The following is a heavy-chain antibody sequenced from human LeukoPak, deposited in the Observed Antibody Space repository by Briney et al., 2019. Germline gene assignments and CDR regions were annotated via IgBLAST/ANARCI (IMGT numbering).Heavy chain of an antibody. V-gene: IGHV3-30*18. CDR2: MSYDGSIK. J-gene: IGHJ4*02. Sequence: AGGSLRLSCAASGFTFSNYGMHWVRQAPGKGLEWVAVMSYDGSIKEYEDSVKGRFTISRDNSKNTLYLQMNSLRVEDTAVYYCAKGGPIYDSSGFDYWGQGTLVTVSS. CDR3: AKGGPIYDSSGFDY. CDR1: GFTFSNYG. D-gene: IGHD3-22*01.